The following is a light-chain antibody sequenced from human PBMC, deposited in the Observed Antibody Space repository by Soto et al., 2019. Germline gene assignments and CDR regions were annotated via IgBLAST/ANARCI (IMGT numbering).Light chain of an antibody. Sequence: DILVTQPPRTLSFSPGERATLSCRASQSVTSRYLAWYQQKPGQAPRLLMSGASTRAAGIPDRFSGDGSGTDFTLTISRLEPEDFAVYYCQQYSTSAITFGQGTRLEIK. CDR2: GAS. CDR3: QQYSTSAIT. V-gene: IGKV3-20*01. CDR1: QSVTSRY. J-gene: IGKJ5*01.